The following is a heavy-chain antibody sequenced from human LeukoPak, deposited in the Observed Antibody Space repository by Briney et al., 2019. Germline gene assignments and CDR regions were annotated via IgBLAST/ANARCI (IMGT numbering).Heavy chain of an antibody. D-gene: IGHD3-22*01. CDR2: IYYSGST. V-gene: IGHV4-59*01. CDR1: GGSISSYY. J-gene: IGHJ4*02. CDR3: ARGYYDSSGYYYFLFDY. Sequence: PSETLSLTCTVSGGSISSYYWSWIRQPPGKGLEWIGYIYYSGSTNYNPSLKSRVTISVDTSKNQFSLKLSSVTAADTAVYYCARGYYDSSGYYYFLFDYWGQGTLVTVSS.